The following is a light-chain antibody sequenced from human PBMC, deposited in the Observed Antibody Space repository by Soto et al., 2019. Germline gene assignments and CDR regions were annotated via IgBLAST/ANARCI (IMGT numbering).Light chain of an antibody. CDR2: DAS. CDR3: QQRSNWPWT. Sequence: EIVFTQSPATLSFSPGERATLSCRASQSVSSYLAWYQQKPGQAPRLLIFDASNRATGTPARFSGSGSGTDFTLTISSLEPEDFAVYYCQQRSNWPWTLGQGTKVDIK. V-gene: IGKV3-11*01. CDR1: QSVSSY. J-gene: IGKJ1*01.